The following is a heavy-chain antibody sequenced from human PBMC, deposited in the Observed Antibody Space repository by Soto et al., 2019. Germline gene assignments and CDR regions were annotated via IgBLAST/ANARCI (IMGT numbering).Heavy chain of an antibody. V-gene: IGHV4-59*01. J-gene: IGHJ6*02. CDR1: GGSISSYY. CDR3: AREVVRGAGNYYGMDV. Sequence: PSETLSLTCTVSGGSISSYYWSWIRQPPGKGLEWIGYIYYSGSTNYNPSLKSRVTISVDTSKNQFSLKLSSVAAADTAVYYCAREVVRGAGNYYGMDVWGQGTTVTVSS. D-gene: IGHD3-10*01. CDR2: IYYSGST.